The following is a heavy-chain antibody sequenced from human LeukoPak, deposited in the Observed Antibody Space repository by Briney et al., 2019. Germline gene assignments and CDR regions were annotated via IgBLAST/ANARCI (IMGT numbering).Heavy chain of an antibody. J-gene: IGHJ6*03. CDR1: GYTFTSYY. Sequence: GASVKVPCKASGYTFTSYYMHWVRQAPGQGLEWMGIINPSGGSTSYAQKFQGRVTMTRDTSTSTVYMELSSLRSEDTAVYYCARDGGYNWNYGSDPNPYYYYYMDVWGKGTTVTVSS. CDR3: ARDGGYNWNYGSDPNPYYYYYMDV. D-gene: IGHD1-7*01. CDR2: INPSGGST. V-gene: IGHV1-46*01.